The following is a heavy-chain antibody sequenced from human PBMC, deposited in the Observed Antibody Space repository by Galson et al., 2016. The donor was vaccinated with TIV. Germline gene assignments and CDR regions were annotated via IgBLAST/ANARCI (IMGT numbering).Heavy chain of an antibody. CDR1: GFTLSDYG. CDR3: ARGFYRLGYVGVY. Sequence: SLRLSCAASGFTLSDYGMNWVRQSPGKGLEWVSAITSSSKFINYADSVKGRFSISRDNAKNSVYLQMDSLSVEDTAVYYCARGFYRLGYVGVYWGQGALVTVS. CDR2: ITSSSKFI. J-gene: IGHJ4*02. D-gene: IGHD3-16*01. V-gene: IGHV3-21*01.